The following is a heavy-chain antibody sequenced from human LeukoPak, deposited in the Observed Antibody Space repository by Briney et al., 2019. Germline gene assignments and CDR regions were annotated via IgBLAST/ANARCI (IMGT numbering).Heavy chain of an antibody. CDR2: IDPNTGGT. Sequence: ASVKVSCKTSGYTFTNYYIHWVRQAPGQGLEWMGRIDPNTGGTRSAKNFQGRVTMTRDTSISTAYMALSGLRSDDTAVYYCASLYDIVGTTVDYWGQGTLVTVSS. D-gene: IGHD1-26*01. J-gene: IGHJ4*02. V-gene: IGHV1-2*06. CDR1: GYTFTNYY. CDR3: ASLYDIVGTTVDY.